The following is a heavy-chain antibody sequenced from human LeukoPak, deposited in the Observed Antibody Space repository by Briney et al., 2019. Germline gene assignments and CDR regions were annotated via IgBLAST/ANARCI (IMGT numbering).Heavy chain of an antibody. D-gene: IGHD3-22*01. CDR1: GYTFTSYY. CDR2: INPSGGST. V-gene: IGHV1-46*01. J-gene: IGHJ4*02. Sequence: VASVKVSCKASGYTFTSYYMHWVRQAPGQGLEWMGIINPSGGSTSYAQKFQGRVTMTRDTSTSTVYMELSSLRSEDTAVYYCARDRFDSSGYYYNYFDYWGQGTLVTVSS. CDR3: ARDRFDSSGYYYNYFDY.